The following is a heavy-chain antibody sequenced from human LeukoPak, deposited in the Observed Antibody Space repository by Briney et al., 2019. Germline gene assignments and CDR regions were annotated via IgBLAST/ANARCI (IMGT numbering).Heavy chain of an antibody. Sequence: SETLSLTCAVYGGSFSGYYWSWIRQPPGKGLEWIGEINHSGSTNYNPSLKSRVTISVDTSKNQFSLKLSSVTAADTAVYYCASSLSLGIAAAGKQRNWFDPWGQGTLVTVSS. CDR1: GGSFSGYY. CDR2: INHSGST. J-gene: IGHJ5*02. V-gene: IGHV4-34*01. D-gene: IGHD6-13*01. CDR3: ASSLSLGIAAAGKQRNWFDP.